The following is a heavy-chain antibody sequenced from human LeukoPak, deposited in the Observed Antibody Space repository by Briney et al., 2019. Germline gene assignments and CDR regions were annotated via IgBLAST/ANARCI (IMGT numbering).Heavy chain of an antibody. CDR3: ARTSRYFDWLFTLDTLDY. D-gene: IGHD3-9*01. J-gene: IGHJ4*02. CDR1: GFTFSSYG. V-gene: IGHV3-30*02. Sequence: GGSLRLSCAASGFTFSSYGMHWVRQAPGKGLERVAFIRCDGSNKYYADSVKGRFTISRDNSKNTLYLQMNSLRAEDTAVYYCARTSRYFDWLFTLDTLDYWGQGTLVTVSS. CDR2: IRCDGSNK.